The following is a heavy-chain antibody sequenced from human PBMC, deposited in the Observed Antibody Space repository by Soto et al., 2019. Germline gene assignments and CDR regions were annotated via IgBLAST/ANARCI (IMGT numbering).Heavy chain of an antibody. CDR1: GFTFSSYG. CDR2: ISYDGSNK. Sequence: GGSLRLSCAASGFTFSSYGMHWVRQAPGKGLEWVAVISYDGSNKYYADSVKGRFTISRDNSKNTLYLQMNSLRAEDTAVYYCAKDTDYFSSTSCYLRLVDYYYYGMDVWGQGTTVTVSS. D-gene: IGHD2-2*01. J-gene: IGHJ6*02. CDR3: AKDTDYFSSTSCYLRLVDYYYYGMDV. V-gene: IGHV3-30*18.